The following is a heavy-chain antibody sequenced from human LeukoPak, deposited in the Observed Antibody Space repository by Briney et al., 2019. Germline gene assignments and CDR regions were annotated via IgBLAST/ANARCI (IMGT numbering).Heavy chain of an antibody. D-gene: IGHD2-2*01. Sequence: SETLSLTCAVYGGSFSGYYWSWIRQPPGKGLEWIGEINHSGSTNYNPSLKSRVTISVDTSKNQFSLKLSSVTAADTAVYYCARVPPGKYCSSTSCYADRYYYYYYMDVWGKGTTVTVSS. CDR3: ARVPPGKYCSSTSCYADRYYYYYYMDV. J-gene: IGHJ6*03. CDR2: INHSGST. CDR1: GGSFSGYY. V-gene: IGHV4-34*01.